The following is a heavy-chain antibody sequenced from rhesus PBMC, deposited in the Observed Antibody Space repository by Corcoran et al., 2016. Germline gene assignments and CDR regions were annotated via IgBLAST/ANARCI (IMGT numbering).Heavy chain of an antibody. D-gene: IGHD6-37*01. CDR1: GYTFTDYY. CDR2: IDPEDGEK. CDR3: ATRGGWTYFDY. J-gene: IGHJ4*01. Sequence: EVQLVQSGAEMKKPGASVKISCTASGYTFTDYYLHWVRQAPGKGLEWMGRIDPEDGEKMHEQKFQDRVTITADTSTDTAYMELSSLRSEDTAVYYCATRGGWTYFDYWGQGVLVTVSS. V-gene: IGHV1-111*02.